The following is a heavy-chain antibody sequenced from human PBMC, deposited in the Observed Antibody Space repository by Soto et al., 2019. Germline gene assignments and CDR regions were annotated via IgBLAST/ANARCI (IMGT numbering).Heavy chain of an antibody. D-gene: IGHD1-1*01. V-gene: IGHV1-18*01. CDR2: ISAYNGNT. CDR1: GYTFTSYG. CDR3: SRDPPWDGPNDFDY. J-gene: IGHJ4*02. Sequence: ASVKVSCKASGYTFTSYGISWVRQAPGQGLEWMGWISAYNGNTNYAQKRQGRVTMTTDTSTSTAYMELRSLRSDDTAVYYCSRDPPWDGPNDFDYWGQGTLVTVSS.